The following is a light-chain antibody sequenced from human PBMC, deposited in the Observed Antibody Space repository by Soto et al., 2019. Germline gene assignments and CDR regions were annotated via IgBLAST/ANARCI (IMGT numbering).Light chain of an antibody. V-gene: IGLV2-8*01. Sequence: QSALTQPTSASGSPGQSVTISCTGTSSDVGGYNYVSWYQQHPGKAPKLMIYEVTTRPSGVHDRFSGSKSGNTASLNVSGRKSGEEAGYYCSSSEGSKKRVFGTGTKVTLL. CDR2: EVT. J-gene: IGLJ1*01. CDR1: SSDVGGYNY. CDR3: SSSEGSKKRV.